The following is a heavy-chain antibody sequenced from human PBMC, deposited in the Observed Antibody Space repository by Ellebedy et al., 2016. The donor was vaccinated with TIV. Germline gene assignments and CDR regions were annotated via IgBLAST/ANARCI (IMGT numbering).Heavy chain of an antibody. V-gene: IGHV3-20*01. CDR3: ARVGYTSGWLGWFDP. D-gene: IGHD6-19*01. CDR1: GFTFEDYG. CDR2: INWNGGST. J-gene: IGHJ5*02. Sequence: GGSLRLXCAASGFTFEDYGMSWVRRAPGKGLEWVSGINWNGGSTDYAVSVKGRFTISRDNAKKSLFLQMHSLRAEDTAVYHCARVGYTSGWLGWFDPWGQGTLVTVSS.